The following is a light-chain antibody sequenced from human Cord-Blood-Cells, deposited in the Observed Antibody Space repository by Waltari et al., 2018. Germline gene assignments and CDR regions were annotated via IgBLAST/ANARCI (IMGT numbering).Light chain of an antibody. CDR3: QQSYSTPPT. V-gene: IGKV1-39*01. Sequence: DIQMTQSPSSLSASVGDRVTITCRARQSISSYLNWYQQKPGKAPKLLIYAASSLQSGVPSRCSGSGSGTDFTLTISSLQPEDFATYYCQQSYSTPPTCGGATKVEIK. CDR1: QSISSY. CDR2: AAS. J-gene: IGKJ4*01.